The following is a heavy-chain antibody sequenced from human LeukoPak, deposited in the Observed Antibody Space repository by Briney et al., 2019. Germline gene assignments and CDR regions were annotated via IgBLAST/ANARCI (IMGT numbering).Heavy chain of an antibody. CDR2: IKSDGSST. D-gene: IGHD1-26*01. CDR1: GFTFRRYW. J-gene: IGHJ4*02. CDR3: VRDNRSYNFDY. V-gene: IGHV3-74*01. Sequence: GGSLRPSCAASGFTFRRYWMHWVRQAPRKGLVSVSCIKSDGSSTSIADSAKGRFTISRDNAKNTVYLQMNSLRAEDTAVYYCVRDNRSYNFDYWGQGTLVTVSS.